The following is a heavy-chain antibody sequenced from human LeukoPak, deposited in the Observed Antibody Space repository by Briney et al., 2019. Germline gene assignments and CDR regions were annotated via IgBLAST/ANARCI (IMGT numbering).Heavy chain of an antibody. CDR2: IYYSGAT. V-gene: IGHV4-39*01. CDR3: ARLVEYGSSSFDS. CDR1: GDSIISTNYY. D-gene: IGHD6-6*01. J-gene: IGHJ4*02. Sequence: SETLSLTCTVSGDSIISTNYYWGWIRQPPGKGLEWIGHIYYSGATYYNSSLKSRVTTSVDTSKNQFSLKLNFVTAADTAVYYCARLVEYGSSSFDSWGQGTLVTVSS.